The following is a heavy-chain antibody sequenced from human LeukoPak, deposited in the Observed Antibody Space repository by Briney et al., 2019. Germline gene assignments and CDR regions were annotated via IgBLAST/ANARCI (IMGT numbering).Heavy chain of an antibody. V-gene: IGHV4-30-2*01. Sequence: SVTLSLTCAVSGGSISSGGYSWSWIRQPPGKGLEWIGYIYHSGSTYYNPSLKSRVAISVDRPKNQFSLKLSSVTAADTAVYYCARDSYGGVDYWGQGTLVTVSS. CDR1: GGSISSGGYS. J-gene: IGHJ4*02. D-gene: IGHD2-21*01. CDR3: ARDSYGGVDY. CDR2: IYHSGST.